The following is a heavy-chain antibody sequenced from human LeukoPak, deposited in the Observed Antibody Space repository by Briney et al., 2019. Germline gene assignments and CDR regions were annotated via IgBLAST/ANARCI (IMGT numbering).Heavy chain of an antibody. CDR2: INHSGST. Sequence: LRLSCAASGFTFRNYWMGWVRQPPGKGLEWIGKINHSGSTNYNPSLKSRVTISVDTSKNQFSLKLSSVTAADTAVYYCARAEKRGYSYGYHWFDPWGQGTLVTVSS. D-gene: IGHD5-18*01. CDR1: GFTFRNYW. J-gene: IGHJ5*02. V-gene: IGHV4-34*01. CDR3: ARAEKRGYSYGYHWFDP.